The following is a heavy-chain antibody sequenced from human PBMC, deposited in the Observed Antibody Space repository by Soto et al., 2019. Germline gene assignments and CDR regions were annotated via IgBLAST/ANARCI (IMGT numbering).Heavy chain of an antibody. D-gene: IGHD6-19*01. CDR2: IYPGDSDT. Sequence: HGESLKISCKGSGYSFTSYWIGWVRQMPGKGLEWMGIIYPGDSDTRYSPSFQGQVTIPADKSISTAYLQWSSLKASDTAMYYCARQVSSSGWYRQYYFDYSGQGTLVTVSS. J-gene: IGHJ4*02. V-gene: IGHV5-51*01. CDR3: ARQVSSSGWYRQYYFDY. CDR1: GYSFTSYW.